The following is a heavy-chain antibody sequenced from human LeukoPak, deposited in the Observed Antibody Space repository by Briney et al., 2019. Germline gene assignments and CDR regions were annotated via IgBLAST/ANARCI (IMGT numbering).Heavy chain of an antibody. V-gene: IGHV1-18*01. D-gene: IGHD4-23*01. Sequence: ASVKVSCKASGYSFTSYGISWVRQAPGQGLEWMGWISAYNGNIKYVQKLQGRVTMTTDTSTSTAYVELRSLRSDDTAVYSCARANGGNSVFDYWGQGTLVTVSS. CDR3: ARANGGNSVFDY. CDR2: ISAYNGNI. CDR1: GYSFTSYG. J-gene: IGHJ4*02.